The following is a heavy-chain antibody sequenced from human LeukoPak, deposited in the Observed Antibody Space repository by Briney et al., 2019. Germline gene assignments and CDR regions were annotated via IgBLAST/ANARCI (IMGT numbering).Heavy chain of an antibody. Sequence: ASVKVSCKASGGTFISYAISWVRQAPGQGLEWMGGIIPIFGTANYAQKFQGRVTITADESTSTAYMELSSLRSEDTAVYYCARPRGGYSYGYDYWGQGTLVTVSS. D-gene: IGHD5-18*01. CDR3: ARPRGGYSYGYDY. V-gene: IGHV1-69*13. CDR2: IIPIFGTA. CDR1: GGTFISYA. J-gene: IGHJ4*02.